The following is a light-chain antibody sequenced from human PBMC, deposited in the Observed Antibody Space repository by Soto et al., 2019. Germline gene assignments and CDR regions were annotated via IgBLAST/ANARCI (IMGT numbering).Light chain of an antibody. CDR2: GAS. CDR1: QSVRSN. V-gene: IGKV3-15*01. Sequence: EIVMTQSPATLSVSPGGRATLSCRASQSVRSNLAWFQQRPRQAPRLLIYGASTRATGLPARFSGSGSGTEFTLTINSLQSEDFAVYYCQQYDNWPAWTFGQGTKVEI. J-gene: IGKJ1*01. CDR3: QQYDNWPAWT.